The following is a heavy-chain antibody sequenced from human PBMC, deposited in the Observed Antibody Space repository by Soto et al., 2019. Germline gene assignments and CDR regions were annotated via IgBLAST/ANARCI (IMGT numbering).Heavy chain of an antibody. D-gene: IGHD6-19*01. V-gene: IGHV1-69*02. J-gene: IGHJ6*02. CDR2: IIRIIGIT. Sequence: QVQLVQSGAEVKKPESSVKVSCKASGGTFSSYTISWVRQAPGQGLEWMGRIIRIIGITNYAQKFQGRFTITAYKSTTRAYMELSSLRSEDTAVYYCSIAVAGTHGMDVWGHGTTVTVSS. CDR1: GGTFSSYT. CDR3: SIAVAGTHGMDV.